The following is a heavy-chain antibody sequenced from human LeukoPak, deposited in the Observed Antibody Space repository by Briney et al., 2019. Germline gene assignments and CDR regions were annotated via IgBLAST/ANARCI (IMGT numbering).Heavy chain of an antibody. CDR3: ARVGYCSGGSCYPDGAFDI. J-gene: IGHJ3*02. V-gene: IGHV1-69*06. CDR1: GGTFSSYA. D-gene: IGHD2-15*01. Sequence: SVKVSCKASGGTFSSYAISWVRQAPGQGLEWMGGIIPIFGTANYAQKFQGRVTITADKSTSTAYMELSSPRSEDTAVYYCARVGYCSGGSCYPDGAFDIWGQGTMVTVSS. CDR2: IIPIFGTA.